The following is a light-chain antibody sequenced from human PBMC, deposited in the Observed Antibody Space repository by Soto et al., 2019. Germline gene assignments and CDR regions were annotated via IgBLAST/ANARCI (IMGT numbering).Light chain of an antibody. V-gene: IGKV3-20*01. Sequence: EIVLTQSPGTLSLSPGERATLSCGASQSVSNNYLAWYQQKPGQAPRLLIYGASNRATGIPERFSGSGSGTDFTLTISSLEPEDFAVYYCQQYGTSPITFGQGTRLEI. CDR2: GAS. J-gene: IGKJ5*01. CDR3: QQYGTSPIT. CDR1: QSVSNNY.